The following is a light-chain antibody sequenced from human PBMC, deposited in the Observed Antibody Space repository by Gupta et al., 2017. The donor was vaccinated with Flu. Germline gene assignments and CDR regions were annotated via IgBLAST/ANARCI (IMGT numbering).Light chain of an antibody. V-gene: IGKV1-33*01. Sequence: STLSVSDGDRVTISCKTSQNIANNLNWYQQKPGKAPQLLIKDVSLLQTEIPSRFSGSGSGSNFTFTISGLQPEDFGVYYCLQYDTRPPYTFGQGTKVDI. J-gene: IGKJ2*01. CDR1: QNIANN. CDR2: DVS. CDR3: LQYDTRPPYT.